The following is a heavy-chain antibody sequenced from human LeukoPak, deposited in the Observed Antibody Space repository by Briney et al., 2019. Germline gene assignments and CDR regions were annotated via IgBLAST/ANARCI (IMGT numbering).Heavy chain of an antibody. CDR3: AKDRVLYYGSGTDFDY. D-gene: IGHD3-10*01. V-gene: IGHV3-21*01. CDR1: RFTFSSYS. CDR2: ISSSGNYI. J-gene: IGHJ4*02. Sequence: GGSLRLSCAASRFTFSSYSMNWVRQAPGKGLEWVSSISSSGNYIYYADSVKGRFTISRDNAKNSLYLQMNSLRAEDTAVYYCAKDRVLYYGSGTDFDYWGQGTLVTVSS.